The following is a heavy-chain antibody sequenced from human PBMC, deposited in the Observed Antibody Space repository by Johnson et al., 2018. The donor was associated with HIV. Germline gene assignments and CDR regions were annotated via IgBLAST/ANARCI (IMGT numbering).Heavy chain of an antibody. J-gene: IGHJ3*02. Sequence: VQLVESGGGLIQPGGSLRLSCAASGFTVSSNYMSWVRQAPGKGLEWVSVIYSGGSTYYTVSVKGRFTISRDNSKNTLYLQMNSLRAADTAVYYCAKDPPPNYNFWSGYPRSDAFDIWGQGTMVTVSS. D-gene: IGHD3-3*01. V-gene: IGHV3-53*01. CDR1: GFTVSSNY. CDR2: IYSGGST. CDR3: AKDPPPNYNFWSGYPRSDAFDI.